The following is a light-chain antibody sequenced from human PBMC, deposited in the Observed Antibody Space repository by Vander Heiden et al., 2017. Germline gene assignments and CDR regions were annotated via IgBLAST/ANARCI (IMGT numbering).Light chain of an antibody. CDR3: QAWDSSTGVV. Sequence: SYELTQPPSVSVSPGQTASITCSGDKLGDKYACWYQQKPGRSPVLVIYQDSKRPSGIPERFSGSNSGNTATLTISGTQAMDEADYYCQAWDSSTGVVFGGGTKLTVL. CDR1: KLGDKY. V-gene: IGLV3-1*01. J-gene: IGLJ2*01. CDR2: QDS.